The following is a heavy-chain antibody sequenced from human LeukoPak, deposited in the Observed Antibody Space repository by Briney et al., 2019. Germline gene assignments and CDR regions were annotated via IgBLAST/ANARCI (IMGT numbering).Heavy chain of an antibody. Sequence: GGSLRLSCAASGFTFAGYAIHWVRQAPGKGLEWFSLISGDGGSTYYADSVQGRLTISRDNRNNSLYLQMNSPTAESAALYYCAKSKESLYYYYGMDVWGQGTTVTVSS. CDR1: GFTFAGYA. V-gene: IGHV3-43*02. D-gene: IGHD2/OR15-2a*01. J-gene: IGHJ6*02. CDR3: AKSKESLYYYYGMDV. CDR2: ISGDGGST.